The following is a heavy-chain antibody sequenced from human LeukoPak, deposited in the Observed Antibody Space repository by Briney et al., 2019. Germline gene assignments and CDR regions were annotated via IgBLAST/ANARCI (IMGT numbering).Heavy chain of an antibody. CDR2: IIPIFGTA. V-gene: IGHV1-69*05. CDR1: GGTFSSYA. D-gene: IGHD6-19*01. Sequence: SVKVSCKASGGTFSSYAISWVRQAPGQGLEWMGRIIPIFGTANYAQKIQGRVTITTDESTSTAYMGLSSLRSEDTAVYYCARLAVAGKFDYWGQGTLVTVSS. J-gene: IGHJ4*02. CDR3: ARLAVAGKFDY.